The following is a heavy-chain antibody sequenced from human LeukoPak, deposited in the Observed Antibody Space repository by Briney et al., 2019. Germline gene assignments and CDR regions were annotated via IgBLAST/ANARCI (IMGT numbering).Heavy chain of an antibody. D-gene: IGHD5-12*01. Sequence: PSGTLSLTCAVSGGSISSSNWWSWVRQPPGKGLEWIGEIYHSGSTYYNPSLKSRVTILVDTSKNQFSPKLSSVTAADTAVYYCARDRHKLVDIVAGILDYWGQGTLVTVSS. CDR3: ARDRHKLVDIVAGILDY. CDR1: GGSISSSNW. V-gene: IGHV4-4*02. CDR2: IYHSGST. J-gene: IGHJ4*02.